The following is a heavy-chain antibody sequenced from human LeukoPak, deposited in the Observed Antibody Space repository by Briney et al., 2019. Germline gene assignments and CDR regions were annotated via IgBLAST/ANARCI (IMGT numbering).Heavy chain of an antibody. V-gene: IGHV3-23*01. D-gene: IGHD6-19*01. CDR3: ARGISGWIFDY. CDR2: ISGSGTST. J-gene: IGHJ4*02. CDR1: GFTFRSYA. Sequence: GGSLRLSCAASGFTFRSYAMSWVRQAPGKGLEWVLAISGSGTSTYYADSVKGRFTISRDNSKNTLYLQMNSLRAEDTAVYYCARGISGWIFDYWGQGTLVTVSS.